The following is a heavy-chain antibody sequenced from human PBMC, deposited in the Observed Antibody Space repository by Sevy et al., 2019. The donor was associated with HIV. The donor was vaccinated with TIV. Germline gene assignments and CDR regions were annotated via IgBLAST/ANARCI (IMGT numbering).Heavy chain of an antibody. D-gene: IGHD2-15*01. CDR2: IYYSGST. V-gene: IGHV4-59*01. CDR3: ARAGGICSGGSCYGYYYYYGMDV. CDR1: GGSISSYY. Sequence: SETLSLTCTVSGGSISSYYWSWIRQPPGKGLEWIGYIYYSGSTSYNPSLKSRVTISVDTSKNQFSLKLSSVTAADTAVYYCARAGGICSGGSCYGYYYYYGMDVWGQGTTVTVSS. J-gene: IGHJ6*02.